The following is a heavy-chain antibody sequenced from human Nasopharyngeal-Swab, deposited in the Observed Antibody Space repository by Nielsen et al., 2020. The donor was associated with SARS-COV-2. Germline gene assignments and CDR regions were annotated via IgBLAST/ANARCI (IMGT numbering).Heavy chain of an antibody. CDR1: GYTFTSYY. CDR2: INPSGGST. J-gene: IGHJ4*02. Sequence: ASVKVSCKASGYTFTSYYMHWVRQAPGQGLEWMGIINPSGGSTSYAQKFQGRATMTRDTSTSTVYMELSSLRSEDTAVYYCARDPGSLYSSGWYPLDYWGQGTLVTVSS. D-gene: IGHD6-19*01. CDR3: ARDPGSLYSSGWYPLDY. V-gene: IGHV1-46*01.